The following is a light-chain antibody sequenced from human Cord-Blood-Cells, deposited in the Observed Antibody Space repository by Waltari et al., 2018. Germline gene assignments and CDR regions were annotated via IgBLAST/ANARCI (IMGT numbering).Light chain of an antibody. J-gene: IGKJ1*01. Sequence: DILMTQSPESLAVSLGESATINCKSSQSALYSSNNKPYLALYQEKPGQPPKLLIHCVSTRESGVPYRFSGGGSGTDFTLTISSLQAEDVAVYYCQQYDSTPRTFGQGTKVEIK. CDR1: QSALYSSNNKPY. CDR2: CVS. V-gene: IGKV4-1*01. CDR3: QQYDSTPRT.